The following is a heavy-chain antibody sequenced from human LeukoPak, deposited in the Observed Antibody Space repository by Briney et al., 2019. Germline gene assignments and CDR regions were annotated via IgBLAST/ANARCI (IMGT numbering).Heavy chain of an antibody. CDR3: AKPIYRSGTWGFRY. Sequence: SETLSLTCTVSGGSISSSSYYWGWIRQPPGKGLEWIGSIYYSGSTYYNPSLRSRVTISVDTSKNQFSLKLSSVTAADTAVYYCAKPIYRSGTWGFRYWGQGSPVIVSS. J-gene: IGHJ4*02. CDR2: IYYSGST. CDR1: GGSISSSSYY. V-gene: IGHV4-39*07. D-gene: IGHD1-1*01.